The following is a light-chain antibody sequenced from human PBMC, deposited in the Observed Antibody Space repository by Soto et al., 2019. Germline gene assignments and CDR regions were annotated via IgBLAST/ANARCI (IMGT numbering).Light chain of an antibody. CDR1: QSVLSRSNNKDY. CDR2: WAS. V-gene: IGKV4-1*01. J-gene: IGKJ2*01. CDR3: QQYYTNFHT. Sequence: DIVMTQSPDSLAVSLGERATINCKSSQSVLSRSNNKDYLAWYQQKAGQPPKLLIYWASTRESGVPDRFSGSGSGTDFTLTITSLQAEDVAVYYCQQYYTNFHTSGQGTKLEIK.